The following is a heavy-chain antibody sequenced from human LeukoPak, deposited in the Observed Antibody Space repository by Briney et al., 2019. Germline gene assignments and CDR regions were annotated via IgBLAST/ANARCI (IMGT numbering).Heavy chain of an antibody. CDR1: GFTFSSYG. Sequence: GGSLRLSCAASGFTFSSYGMHWVRQAPGKGLEWVAVISYDGSNRYYADSVKGRFTISRDNSKNTLYLQMNSLRAEDTAVYYCAKGGDYGDYVALDYWGQGTLVTVSS. CDR3: AKGGDYGDYVALDY. CDR2: ISYDGSNR. D-gene: IGHD4-17*01. V-gene: IGHV3-30*18. J-gene: IGHJ4*02.